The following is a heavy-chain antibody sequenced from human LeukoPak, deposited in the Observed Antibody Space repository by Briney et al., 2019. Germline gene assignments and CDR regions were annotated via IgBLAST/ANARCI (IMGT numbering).Heavy chain of an antibody. CDR1: GYTLTELS. V-gene: IGHV1-24*01. J-gene: IGHJ6*02. CDR3: ATAVTTDRMTGYYYGMDV. Sequence: ASVKVSCKVSGYTLTELSMHWVRQAPGKGLEWMGGFDPEDGETIYAQKFQGRVTMTEGTSTDTAYMELSSLRSEDTAVYYCATAVTTDRMTGYYYGMDVWGQGTTATVSS. D-gene: IGHD4-11*01. CDR2: FDPEDGET.